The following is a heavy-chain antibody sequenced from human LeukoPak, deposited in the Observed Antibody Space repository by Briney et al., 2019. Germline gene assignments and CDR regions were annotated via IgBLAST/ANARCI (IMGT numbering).Heavy chain of an antibody. CDR3: ARCYASIALPTTCDY. J-gene: IGHJ4*01. D-gene: IGHD1-26*01. V-gene: IGHV4-59*11. CDR2: FYYSGST. CDR1: GGFISNHY. Sequence: TPSETLSLTCTVSGGFISNHYWSWIRQPPGKGLEWIGYFYYSGSTTYNPSLKSRVTISVDTSKNQFSLNLSSVTAADTAVYYCARCYASIALPTTCDYWGHGILVTVSS.